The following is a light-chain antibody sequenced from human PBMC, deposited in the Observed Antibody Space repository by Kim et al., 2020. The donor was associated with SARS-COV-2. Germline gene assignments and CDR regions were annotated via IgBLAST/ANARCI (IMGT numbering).Light chain of an antibody. CDR2: QDN. Sequence: SYELTQPPSLSVSPGQTATITCAGDKLGDKFAGWYQQKAGQSPIMVIYQDNKRPSGITERFSGSNSGNIATLTISGTQPMDEADYYCQTWDSRTASYVFGTGTKVTVL. CDR1: KLGDKF. CDR3: QTWDSRTASYV. J-gene: IGLJ1*01. V-gene: IGLV3-1*01.